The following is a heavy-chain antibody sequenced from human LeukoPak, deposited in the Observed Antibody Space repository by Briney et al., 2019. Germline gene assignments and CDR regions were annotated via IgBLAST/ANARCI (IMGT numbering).Heavy chain of an antibody. CDR2: IWYDGSNK. CDR1: GFTFSSYG. CDR3: ARAIGSSSGVDY. Sequence: PGRSLRLSCAASGFTFSSYGMHWVRQAPGKGLEWVAVIWYDGSNKYYADSVKGRFTISRDNSKNTLYLQMNSLRAEDTAVYYCARAIGSSSGVDYWGQGTLVTVSS. J-gene: IGHJ4*02. D-gene: IGHD6-6*01. V-gene: IGHV3-33*01.